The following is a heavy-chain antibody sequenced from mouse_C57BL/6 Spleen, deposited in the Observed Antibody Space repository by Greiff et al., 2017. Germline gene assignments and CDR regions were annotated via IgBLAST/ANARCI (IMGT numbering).Heavy chain of an antibody. CDR3: AREGTHYYGSSYGYFDV. CDR2: SRNKANAYTT. J-gene: IGHJ1*03. Sequence: EVQLVESGGGLVQSGRSLRLSCATSGFTFSDFYMEWVRQAPGKGLEWLAASRNKANAYTTEYSASVTGRFIVSRDTSPRILYLQVNDMRAEDTAIYYCAREGTHYYGSSYGYFDVWGTGTTVTVSS. D-gene: IGHD1-1*01. CDR1: GFTFSDFY. V-gene: IGHV7-1*01.